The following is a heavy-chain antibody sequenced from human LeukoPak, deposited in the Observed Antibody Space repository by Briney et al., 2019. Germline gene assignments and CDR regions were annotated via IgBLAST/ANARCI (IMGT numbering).Heavy chain of an antibody. CDR3: ARAHDSGYYYGFDY. CDR2: IYSGGNT. V-gene: IGHV3-66*01. D-gene: IGHD3-22*01. Sequence: PGGSLRLSCAASGFTVSRNYMIWVRQAPGKGLEWVSLIYSGGNTYYADSVKGRFTISRDSSKNTLYLQMNSLRVEDTAVYYCARAHDSGYYYGFDYWGQGTLVTVSS. J-gene: IGHJ4*02. CDR1: GFTVSRNY.